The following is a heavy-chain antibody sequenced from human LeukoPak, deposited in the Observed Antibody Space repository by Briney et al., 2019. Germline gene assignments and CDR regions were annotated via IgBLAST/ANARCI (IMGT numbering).Heavy chain of an antibody. Sequence: GGSLRLSCAASGFTFSDYYMSWIRQAPGKGLEWVSYISSSGTTINYADSVKGRFTISRDNAKNLLFLQMNSLRAEDTAVYYCARDSRYCRSNTCYRYYYYMDVWGTGTTVTVSS. CDR2: ISSSGTTI. CDR1: GFTFSDYY. CDR3: ARDSRYCRSNTCYRYYYYMDV. D-gene: IGHD2-2*01. V-gene: IGHV3-11*01. J-gene: IGHJ6*03.